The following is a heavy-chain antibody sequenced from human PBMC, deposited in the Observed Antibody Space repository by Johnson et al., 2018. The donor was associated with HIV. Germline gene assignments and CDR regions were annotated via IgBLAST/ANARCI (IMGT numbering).Heavy chain of an antibody. CDR1: GFTFSSYW. J-gene: IGHJ3*02. CDR3: AGMAVVGQHDAFDI. Sequence: EVQLVESGGGLVQPGGSLRLSCAASGFTFSSYWMHWVRQAPGKGLVWISRINSDGTYTTYADSVEGRFTISRDNAKNTLFLRMNSLRAEDTAVYYCAGMAVVGQHDAFDIWGQGTMVTVSS. V-gene: IGHV3-74*02. CDR2: INSDGTYT. D-gene: IGHD1-26*01.